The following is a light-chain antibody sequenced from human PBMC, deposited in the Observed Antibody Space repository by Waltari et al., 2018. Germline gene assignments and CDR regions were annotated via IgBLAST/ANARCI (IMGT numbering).Light chain of an antibody. V-gene: IGKV1-8*01. J-gene: IGKJ4*01. CDR1: QGISSY. CDR3: QQYYSYPFT. Sequence: AIRMTQSPSSLSASTGDRVTITCRASQGISSYLAWYQQKPGKAPKLLIYAASTVQSGVPSRFSGSGSGTDFTLTISCLQSEDFATYYCQQYYSYPFTFGGGTKVEIK. CDR2: AAS.